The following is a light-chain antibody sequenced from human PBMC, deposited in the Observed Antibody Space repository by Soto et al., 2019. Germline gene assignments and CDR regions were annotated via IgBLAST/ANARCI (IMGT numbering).Light chain of an antibody. CDR2: DAS. CDR3: QQFHYWWT. Sequence: TQSPSFLSASVGDRVTLSCRASQNIDNKLVWYQQKPGQVPRLLIYDASTRATGIPARFSGSGSGTEFTLTISSLQSEDFAFYYCQQFHYWWTFGQGTKVDIK. J-gene: IGKJ1*01. V-gene: IGKV3-15*01. CDR1: QNIDNK.